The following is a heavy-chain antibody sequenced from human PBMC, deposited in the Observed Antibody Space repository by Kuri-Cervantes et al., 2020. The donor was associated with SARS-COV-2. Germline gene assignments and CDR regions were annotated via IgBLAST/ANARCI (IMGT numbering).Heavy chain of an antibody. CDR2: IYYSGST. CDR3: ARVALTGTAFDI. D-gene: IGHD1-20*01. CDR1: GGSISSYY. V-gene: IGHV4-59*08. J-gene: IGHJ3*02. Sequence: SETLSLTCTVSGGSISSYYWSWIRQPPGKGLEWIGSIYYSGSTYYNPSLKSRVTISVDTSKNQFSLKLSSVTAADTAAYYCARVALTGTAFDIWGQGTMVTVSS.